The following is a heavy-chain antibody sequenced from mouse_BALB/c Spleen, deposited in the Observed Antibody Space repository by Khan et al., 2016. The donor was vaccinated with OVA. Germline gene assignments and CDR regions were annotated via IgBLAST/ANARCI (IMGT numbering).Heavy chain of an antibody. CDR1: DFNIKDTY. J-gene: IGHJ3*01. D-gene: IGHD2-1*01. CDR3: ATLYGSPFTY. V-gene: IGHV14-3*02. CDR2: IDPATGDT. Sequence: EVQLQQSGAELVKPGASVKLSCTASDFNIKDTYIHWVKERPEQGPEWIGRIDPATGDTKYDPKFQGKATITADTSSNTAYLQLSSLTSEDTAVYYCATLYGSPFTYWGQGTLVTVSA.